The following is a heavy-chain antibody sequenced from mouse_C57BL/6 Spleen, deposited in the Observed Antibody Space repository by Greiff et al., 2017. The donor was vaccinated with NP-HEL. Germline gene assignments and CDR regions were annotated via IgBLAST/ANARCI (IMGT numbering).Heavy chain of an antibody. J-gene: IGHJ4*01. CDR2: INPSSGYT. CDR1: GYTFTSYW. CDR3: ARNPPGPFYAMDY. D-gene: IGHD4-1*01. Sequence: VQLQQSGAELAKPGASVKLSCKASGYTFTSYWMHWVKQRPGQGLEWIGYINPSSGYTKYNQKFKDKATLTADKSSSTAYMQLSSLTYEDSAVYYCARNPPGPFYAMDYWGQGTSVTVSS. V-gene: IGHV1-7*01.